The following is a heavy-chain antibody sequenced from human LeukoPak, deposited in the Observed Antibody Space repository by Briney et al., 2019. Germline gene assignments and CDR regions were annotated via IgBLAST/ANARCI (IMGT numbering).Heavy chain of an antibody. CDR2: ISSSSSYI. CDR1: GFTFSSYS. J-gene: IGHJ5*02. D-gene: IGHD6-13*01. CDR3: ARGIAAAGTWFDP. Sequence: GGSLRLSCAASGFTFSSYSMNWVRQAPGKGLEWVSSISSSSSYIYYADSVRGRFTISRDNAKNSLYLQMNSLRAEDTAVYYCARGIAAAGTWFDPWGQGTLVTVSS. V-gene: IGHV3-21*01.